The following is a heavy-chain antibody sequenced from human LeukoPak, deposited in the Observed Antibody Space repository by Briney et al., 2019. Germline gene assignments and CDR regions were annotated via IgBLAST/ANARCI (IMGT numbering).Heavy chain of an antibody. J-gene: IGHJ4*02. CDR3: ARGNWNDVVGYYFDY. V-gene: IGHV4-4*07. CDR2: IYISATT. CDR1: GGSISSYY. D-gene: IGHD1-1*01. Sequence: SETLSLTCTVSGGSISSYYWSWIRQPAGKGLEWIGRIYISATTNYNPSLKSRATISVDTSKNHFSLKLSSVTAAHTAVYYCARGNWNDVVGYYFDYWGQGTLVTVSS.